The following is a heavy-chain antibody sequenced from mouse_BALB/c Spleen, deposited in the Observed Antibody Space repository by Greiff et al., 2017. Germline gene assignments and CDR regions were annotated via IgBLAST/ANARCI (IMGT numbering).Heavy chain of an antibody. D-gene: IGHD2-14*01. J-gene: IGHJ3*01. CDR1: GFTFSSFG. CDR2: ISSGSSTI. V-gene: IGHV5-17*02. CDR3: ASYRYDESWCAY. Sequence: EVQGVESGGGLVQPGGSRKLSCAASGFTFSSFGMHWVRQAPEKGLEWVAYISSGSSTIYYADTVKGRFTISRDNPKNTLFLQMTSLRSEDTAMYYCASYRYDESWCAYWGQGTLVTVSA.